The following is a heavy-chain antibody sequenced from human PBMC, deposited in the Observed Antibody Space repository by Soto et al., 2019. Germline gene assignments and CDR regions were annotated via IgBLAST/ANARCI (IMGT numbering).Heavy chain of an antibody. Sequence: GGALGLSGEDPLLPFASYAMYWVRQTPRRGLEWVADIGGSGVEATYADAVKGRFTISRDNSQNTLFLQMDNLTVEDTATYYCAPGGGQGSGVTVSS. CDR3: APG. CDR2: IGGSGVEA. J-gene: IGHJ4*02. D-gene: IGHD3-10*01. CDR1: LLPFASYA. V-gene: IGHV3-23*01.